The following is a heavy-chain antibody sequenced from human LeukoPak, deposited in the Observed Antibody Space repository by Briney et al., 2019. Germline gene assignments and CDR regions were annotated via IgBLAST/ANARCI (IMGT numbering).Heavy chain of an antibody. D-gene: IGHD2-15*01. Sequence: GGSLRLSCAASGFTFSTYAMSWVRQAPGKGLEWVSAISGSGGSTYYADSVKGRFTISRDNSKNTLHLQMNSLRAEDTAAYYCARDLGCSGGSCYCHYWGQGTLVTVSS. CDR1: GFTFSTYA. V-gene: IGHV3-23*01. CDR3: ARDLGCSGGSCYCHY. J-gene: IGHJ4*02. CDR2: ISGSGGST.